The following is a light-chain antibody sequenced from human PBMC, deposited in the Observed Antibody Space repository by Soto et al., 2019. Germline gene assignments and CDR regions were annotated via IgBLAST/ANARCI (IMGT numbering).Light chain of an antibody. CDR1: QSISSY. V-gene: IGKV1-39*01. Sequence: DIQMTQSPSSLSASVGDRVTITCRASQSISSYLNWYQQKPGKAPKVLIYSASSLQSGVPSRFSGSGSGTYFTLTISSLQPEDFAAYFCQQSYSSPYTFGPGTKVDIK. CDR2: SAS. J-gene: IGKJ3*01. CDR3: QQSYSSPYT.